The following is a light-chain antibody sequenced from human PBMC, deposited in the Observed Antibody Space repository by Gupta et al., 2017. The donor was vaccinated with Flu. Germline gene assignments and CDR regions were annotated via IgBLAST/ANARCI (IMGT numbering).Light chain of an antibody. V-gene: IGLV2-14*01. CDR2: VIS. CDR3: NTNTSTDIWV. J-gene: IGLJ3*02. CDR1: SCDVGGDTF. Sequence: SRTITCTGTSCDVGGDTFVYWQRRDPEKALRLIIYVISTGAAGGANRFSGSKSGNTASLTISAPQPEAAADYYGNTNTSTDIWVLGGGTKLTVL.